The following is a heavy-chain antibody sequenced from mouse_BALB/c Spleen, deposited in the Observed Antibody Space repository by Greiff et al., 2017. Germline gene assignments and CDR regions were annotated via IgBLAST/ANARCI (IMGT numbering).Heavy chain of an antibody. V-gene: IGHV5-4*02. CDR3: ARSDDDDGGGMDY. Sequence: EVTLVESGGGLVKPGGSLKLSCAASGFTFSDYYMYWVRQTPEKRLEWVATISDGGSYTYYPDSVKERFTISRDNAKNNLYLQMSSLKSEDTAMYYCARSDDDDGGGMDYWGKGTTVTVSS. CDR2: ISDGGSYT. D-gene: IGHD2-4*01. CDR1: GFTFSDYY. J-gene: IGHJ4*01.